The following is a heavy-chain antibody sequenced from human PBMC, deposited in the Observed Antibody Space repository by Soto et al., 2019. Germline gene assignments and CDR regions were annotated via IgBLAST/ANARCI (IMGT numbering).Heavy chain of an antibody. CDR3: ARVVRLKLYNWNYEVRYYYYYGMDV. D-gene: IGHD1-7*01. Sequence: GGSLRLSCAASGFTFSSYSMNWVRQAPGKGLEWVSSISSSSSYIYYADSVKGRFTISRDNARNSLYLQMNSLRAEDTAVYYCARVVRLKLYNWNYEVRYYYYYGMDVWGQGTTVTVSS. CDR2: ISSSSSYI. CDR1: GFTFSSYS. J-gene: IGHJ6*02. V-gene: IGHV3-21*01.